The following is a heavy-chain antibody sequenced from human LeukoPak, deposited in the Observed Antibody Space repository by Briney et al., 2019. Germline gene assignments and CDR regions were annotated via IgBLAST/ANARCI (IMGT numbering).Heavy chain of an antibody. J-gene: IGHJ6*03. D-gene: IGHD3-3*01. CDR3: ARVRSYDFWSGYYTNYYYYMDV. CDR1: GGTFSSYT. Sequence: SVKVSCKASGGTFSSYTISWVRQAPGQGLEWMGRIIPILGIANYAQKFQGRVTITADKSTSTAYMELSSLRSEDTAVYYCARVRSYDFWSGYYTNYYYYMDVWGKGTTVTVSS. CDR2: IIPILGIA. V-gene: IGHV1-69*02.